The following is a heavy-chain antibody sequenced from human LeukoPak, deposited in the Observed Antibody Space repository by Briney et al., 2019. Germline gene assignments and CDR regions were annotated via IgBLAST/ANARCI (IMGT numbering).Heavy chain of an antibody. CDR2: MYHSGST. Sequence: SETLSLTRGVSGYSISSGYYWGWIRQPPGKGLEWIGSMYHSGSTYYNPSLKSRVTMSVDTSKNQFSLKLSSVTAADTAVYYCARHYSNYVHFDYWGQGTLVTVSS. D-gene: IGHD4-11*01. V-gene: IGHV4-38-2*01. CDR3: ARHYSNYVHFDY. J-gene: IGHJ4*02. CDR1: GYSISSGYY.